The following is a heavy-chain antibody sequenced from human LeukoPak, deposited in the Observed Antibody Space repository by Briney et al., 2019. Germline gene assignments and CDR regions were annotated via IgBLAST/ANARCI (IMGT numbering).Heavy chain of an antibody. J-gene: IGHJ4*02. CDR1: GGSISSTYYY. V-gene: IGHV4-61*05. D-gene: IGHD5-18*01. CDR3: ARWARGYLYYFDY. Sequence: SETLSLTCTVSGGSISSTYYYWGWIRQPPGKGLEWVGYIYYSGSTNYNPSLKSRVTISVDTSKNQFSLKLSSVTAADTAVYYCARWARGYLYYFDYWGQGTLVTVSS. CDR2: IYYSGST.